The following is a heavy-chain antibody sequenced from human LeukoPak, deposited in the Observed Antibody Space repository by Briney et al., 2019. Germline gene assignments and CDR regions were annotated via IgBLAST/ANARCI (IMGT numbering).Heavy chain of an antibody. CDR1: GFTFSSYA. CDR2: ISYDGSNK. D-gene: IGHD6-13*01. Sequence: PGGSLRLSCAASGFTFSSYAMHWVRQAPGKGLEWAAVISYDGSNKYYADSVKGRFTISRDNSKNTLYLQMNRLRAEDTAVYYCARGIAAAGATPVLYYWGQGTLVTVSS. CDR3: ARGIAAAGATPVLYY. J-gene: IGHJ4*02. V-gene: IGHV3-30*04.